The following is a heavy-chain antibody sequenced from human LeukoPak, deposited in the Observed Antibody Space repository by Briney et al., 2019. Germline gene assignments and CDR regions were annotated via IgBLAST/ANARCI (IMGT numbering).Heavy chain of an antibody. CDR1: GGSISTYY. CDR3: ARHGGSLGYFDY. V-gene: IGHV4-59*08. J-gene: IGHJ4*03. D-gene: IGHD1-26*01. CDR2: VYDSGAT. Sequence: SETLSLTCSVSGGSISTYYWSWIRQTPGKGLEWIGYVYDSGATNYNPSLKGRVTISSDTSKNQFSLNLRSVNAADTAIYYCARHGGSLGYFDYWGQGTLVTVSS.